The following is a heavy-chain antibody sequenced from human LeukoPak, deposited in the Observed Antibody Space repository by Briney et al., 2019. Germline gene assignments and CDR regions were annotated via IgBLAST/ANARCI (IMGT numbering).Heavy chain of an antibody. Sequence: AGGSLRLSCAASGFTFSSYAMSWVRQAPGKGLEWVSAISGSGGSTYYADSVKGRFTISRDNSKNTLYPQMNSLRAEDTAVYYCAKDYRGFQASGYWGQRTLVTVSS. CDR2: ISGSGGST. CDR1: GFTFSSYA. D-gene: IGHD3-10*01. J-gene: IGHJ4*02. V-gene: IGHV3-23*01. CDR3: AKDYRGFQASGY.